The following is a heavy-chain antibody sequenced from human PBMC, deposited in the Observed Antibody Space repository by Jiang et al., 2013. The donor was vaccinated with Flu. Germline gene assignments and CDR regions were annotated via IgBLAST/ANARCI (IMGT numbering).Heavy chain of an antibody. Sequence: SGAEVKKPGASVKVSCKASGYTFTSYYMHWVRQAPGQGLEWMGIINPSGGSTSYAQKFQGRVTMTRDTSTSTVYMELSSLRSEDTAVYYCARGTPAAAGLGPAFDIWGQGTMVTVSS. J-gene: IGHJ3*02. D-gene: IGHD6-13*01. CDR1: GYTFTSYY. CDR3: ARGTPAAAGLGPAFDI. CDR2: INPSGGST. V-gene: IGHV1-46*01.